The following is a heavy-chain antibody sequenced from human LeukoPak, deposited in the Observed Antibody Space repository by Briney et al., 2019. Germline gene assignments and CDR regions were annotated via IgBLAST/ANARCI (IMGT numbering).Heavy chain of an antibody. Sequence: GGSLRLSCVGSGFMFSNYYMYWVRQAPGKGLVWVSRIKNAGIDTIYADSVKGRFTISRDNSKNTLYLQMNSLRAEDTAVYYCAKDGNYCDSSDFDYWGQGTLVTVSS. D-gene: IGHD3-22*01. CDR2: IKNAGIDT. CDR1: GFMFSNYY. J-gene: IGHJ4*02. V-gene: IGHV3-74*01. CDR3: AKDGNYCDSSDFDY.